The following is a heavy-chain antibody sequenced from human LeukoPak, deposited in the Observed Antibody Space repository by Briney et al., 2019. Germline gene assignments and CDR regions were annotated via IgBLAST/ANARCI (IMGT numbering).Heavy chain of an antibody. V-gene: IGHV3-23*01. D-gene: IGHD6-13*01. CDR2: ISGSGGTT. CDR3: AKAKPAAGTFDY. Sequence: PGGSLRLSCAASGFTFSSYAMSWVRQAPGKGLEWVSTISGSGGTTYYADSVKGRFTISRDNSKNTLYLQMNSLRAEDTAVYYCAKAKPAAGTFDYWGQGTLVTVSS. J-gene: IGHJ4*02. CDR1: GFTFSSYA.